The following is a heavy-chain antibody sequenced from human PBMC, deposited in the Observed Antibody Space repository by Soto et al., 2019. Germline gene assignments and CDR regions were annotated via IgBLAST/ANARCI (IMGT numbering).Heavy chain of an antibody. CDR2: ISGSGGST. Sequence: PGGSLRLSCAASGFTFSSYAMSWVRQAPGKGLEWVSAISGSGGSTYYADSVKGRFTISRDNSKNTLYLQMNSLRAEDTAVYYCAKDRESTYWGSSYFDYWGQGTLVTVSS. CDR1: GFTFSSYA. V-gene: IGHV3-23*01. D-gene: IGHD7-27*01. J-gene: IGHJ4*02. CDR3: AKDRESTYWGSSYFDY.